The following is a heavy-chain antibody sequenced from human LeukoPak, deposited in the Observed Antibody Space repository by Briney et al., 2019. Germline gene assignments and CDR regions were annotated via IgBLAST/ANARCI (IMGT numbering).Heavy chain of an antibody. CDR1: GGTFSSYA. J-gene: IGHJ3*02. CDR2: IIPIFGTA. Sequence: ASVKVSCKASGGTFSSYAISWVRQAPGQGLEWMGRIIPIFGTANYAQKFQGRVTITTDESTSTAYMELSSLRSEDTAVYYCARYLVGASHFDTWGQGTMVTVSS. CDR3: ARYLVGASHFDT. D-gene: IGHD1-26*01. V-gene: IGHV1-69*05.